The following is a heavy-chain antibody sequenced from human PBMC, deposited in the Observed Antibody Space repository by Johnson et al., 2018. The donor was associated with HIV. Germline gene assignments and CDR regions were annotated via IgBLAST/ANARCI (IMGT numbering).Heavy chain of an antibody. Sequence: QVQLVESGGGVVQPGRSLRLSCAASGFTFSSYAMHWVRQAPGKGLEWVAVISYDGSNKYYADSVKGRFTISRDNSKNTLYLQMNSLRAEDTAVYYCALGGSWYAFDLWGQGTMVIVSS. CDR3: ALGGSWYAFDL. V-gene: IGHV3-30*14. CDR2: ISYDGSNK. J-gene: IGHJ3*01. CDR1: GFTFSSYA. D-gene: IGHD2-15*01.